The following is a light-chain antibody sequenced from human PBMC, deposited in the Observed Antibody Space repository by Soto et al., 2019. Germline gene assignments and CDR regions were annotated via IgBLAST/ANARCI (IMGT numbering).Light chain of an antibody. CDR3: QHYNNYPWT. V-gene: IGKV1-5*03. CDR1: QSVSSW. Sequence: DIQMTQSPSTLSASVGDRVTITCRASQSVSSWLAWYQQKPGKAPNLLIYKTSSLESGVPSRFSGSGSGTEFTLTISSLQSDDFGTYYCQHYNNYPWTFGQGTRV. CDR2: KTS. J-gene: IGKJ1*01.